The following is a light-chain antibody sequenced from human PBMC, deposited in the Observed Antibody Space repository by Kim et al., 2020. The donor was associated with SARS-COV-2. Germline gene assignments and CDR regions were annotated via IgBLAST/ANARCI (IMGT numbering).Light chain of an antibody. V-gene: IGLV3-1*01. J-gene: IGLJ2*01. CDR1: KLGDKY. CDR2: QDS. Sequence: PGQTASITCSGDKLGDKYVCWYQQKPVQSPVLVIYQDSKRPSGIPERFSGSNSGNTATLTISGTQAMDEADYYCQAWDSSTADVVFGGGTQLTVL. CDR3: QAWDSSTADVV.